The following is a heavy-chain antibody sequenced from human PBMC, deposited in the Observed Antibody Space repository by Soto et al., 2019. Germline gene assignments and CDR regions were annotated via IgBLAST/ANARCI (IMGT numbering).Heavy chain of an antibody. Sequence: PSETLSLTCTASGVSFSSYYWSWIRQPPGKGLEWIGSIYYSGSTYYNPSLKSRVTISVDTSKNQFSLKLNSVTAADTAVYYCASRHSSPYFDYWGQGTLVTVSS. V-gene: IGHV4-59*08. J-gene: IGHJ4*02. CDR3: ASRHSSPYFDY. D-gene: IGHD6-13*01. CDR2: IYYSGST. CDR1: GVSFSSYY.